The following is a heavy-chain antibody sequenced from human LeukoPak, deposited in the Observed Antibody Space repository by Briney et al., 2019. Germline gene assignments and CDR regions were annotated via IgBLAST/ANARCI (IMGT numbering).Heavy chain of an antibody. CDR2: IYHSGST. D-gene: IGHD3-22*01. CDR1: GGSMTISNW. CDR3: ARLARHYYDSSGYYTTGMVDY. V-gene: IGHV4-4*02. Sequence: PSGTLSLTCAVSGGSMTISNWWSWVRQPPGKGLEWIGEIYHSGSTNYNPSLKSRVTISVDKSKNQFSLKLSSVTAADTAVYYCARLARHYYDSSGYYTTGMVDYWGQGTLVTVSS. J-gene: IGHJ4*02.